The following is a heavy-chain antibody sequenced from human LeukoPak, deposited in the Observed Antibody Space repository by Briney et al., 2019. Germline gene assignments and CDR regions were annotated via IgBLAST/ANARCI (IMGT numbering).Heavy chain of an antibody. Sequence: SETLSLTCTVSGGSISSYYWSWIRQPPGKGLEWIGYIYYSGSTNYNPSLRSRVTISVDTSKNQCSLKLSSVTAADTAVYYCARSRSITIFGVDQYYFDYWGQGTLVTVSS. J-gene: IGHJ4*02. D-gene: IGHD3-3*01. V-gene: IGHV4-59*01. CDR2: IYYSGST. CDR3: ARSRSITIFGVDQYYFDY. CDR1: GGSISSYY.